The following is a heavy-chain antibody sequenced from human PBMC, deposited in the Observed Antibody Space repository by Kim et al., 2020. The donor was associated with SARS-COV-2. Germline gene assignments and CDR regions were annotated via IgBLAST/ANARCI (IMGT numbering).Heavy chain of an antibody. V-gene: IGHV1-69*13. D-gene: IGHD3-10*01. CDR2: IIPIFGTA. Sequence: SVKVSCKASGGTFSSYAISWVRQAPGQGLEWMGGIIPIFGTANYAQKFQGRVTITADESTSTAYMELSSLRSEDTAVYYCARDRSYYGSGSYYFDYWGQGTLVTVSS. J-gene: IGHJ4*02. CDR1: GGTFSSYA. CDR3: ARDRSYYGSGSYYFDY.